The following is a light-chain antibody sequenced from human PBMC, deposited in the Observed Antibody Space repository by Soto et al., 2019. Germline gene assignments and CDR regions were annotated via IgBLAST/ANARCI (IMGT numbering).Light chain of an antibody. CDR3: SSNTASSSNV. J-gene: IGLJ1*01. CDR1: SGDVGGYDY. V-gene: IGLV2-14*01. Sequence: QSVLTQPASVSGSPGQSITISCTGTSGDVGGYDYVSWYQQHPGRAPKLIIYEVTYRPSGVSNRFSGSKSGNTASLTISGLQAEDEADYYCSSNTASSSNVFGTGTKVTVL. CDR2: EVT.